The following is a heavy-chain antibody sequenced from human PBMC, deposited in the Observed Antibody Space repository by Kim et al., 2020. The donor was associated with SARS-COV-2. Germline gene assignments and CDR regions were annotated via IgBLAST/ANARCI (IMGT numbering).Heavy chain of an antibody. V-gene: IGHV4-38-2*02. J-gene: IGHJ4*01. CDR3: AGAHRVGIISDVYYFDY. D-gene: IGHD3-10*01. Sequence: SETLSLTCTVSGYSISSGYYWCCMRQPPGKGLEWLWSIYHSGGTYYHPPLKSRVITSVDPSNHQFFLQMSSATAAATAVYYCAGAHRVGIISDVYYFDY. CDR1: GYSISSGYY. CDR2: IYHSGGT.